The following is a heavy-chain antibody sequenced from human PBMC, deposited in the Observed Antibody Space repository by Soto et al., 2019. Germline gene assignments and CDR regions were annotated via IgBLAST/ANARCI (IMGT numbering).Heavy chain of an antibody. D-gene: IGHD6-13*01. CDR1: GFTFDDYA. J-gene: IGHJ5*02. V-gene: IGHV3-9*01. CDR2: ISWSGTNI. CDR3: AKGGSAALISAAGTGNWFDP. Sequence: EVHLVESGGGLVQPGRSLKLSCVASGFTFDDYAMYWVRQAPGKSPEWVSGISWSGTNIAYADSVKGRFTISRDNAKNTLYLQMNSLRADDTALYYCAKGGSAALISAAGTGNWFDPWGQGSLVTVSS.